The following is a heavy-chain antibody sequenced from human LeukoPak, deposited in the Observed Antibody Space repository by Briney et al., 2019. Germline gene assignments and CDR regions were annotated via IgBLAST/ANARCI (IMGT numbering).Heavy chain of an antibody. D-gene: IGHD3-16*01. Sequence: SSVKVSCKASGGTFSSYAISWVRQAPGQGLEWMGGIIPFFGTANYAQKLQGRVTMTTDTSTSTAYMELRSLRSDDTAVYYCARAAGGSYYYYMDVWGKGTTVTVSS. CDR1: GGTFSSYA. V-gene: IGHV1-69*05. CDR3: ARAAGGSYYYYMDV. CDR2: IIPFFGTA. J-gene: IGHJ6*03.